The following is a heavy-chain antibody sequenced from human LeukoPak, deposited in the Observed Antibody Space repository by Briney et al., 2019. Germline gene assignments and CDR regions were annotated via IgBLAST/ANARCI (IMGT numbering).Heavy chain of an antibody. CDR2: ISYDGSNK. V-gene: IGHV3-30*18. CDR1: GFTFSSCG. CDR3: AKDDPSDY. Sequence: GGSLRLSCAVSGFTFSSCGMHWVRQAPGKGLEWVAVISYDGSNKYYADSVKGRFTISRDNSKNTLYLQMNSLRAEDTAVYYCAKDDPSDYWGQGTLVTVSS. J-gene: IGHJ4*02.